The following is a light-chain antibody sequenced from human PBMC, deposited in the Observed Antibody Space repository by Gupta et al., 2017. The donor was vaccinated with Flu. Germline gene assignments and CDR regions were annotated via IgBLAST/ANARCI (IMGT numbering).Light chain of an antibody. Sequence: SITISCTGTSSDFGGYNYVSWYQQHPGKAPKLMIYEVSNRPSGVSNRFSGSKSGNTASLTISGLQAEDEADYYCSSYTSSSTVVFGGGTKLTVL. CDR2: EVS. CDR3: SSYTSSSTVV. J-gene: IGLJ2*01. V-gene: IGLV2-14*01. CDR1: SSDFGGYNY.